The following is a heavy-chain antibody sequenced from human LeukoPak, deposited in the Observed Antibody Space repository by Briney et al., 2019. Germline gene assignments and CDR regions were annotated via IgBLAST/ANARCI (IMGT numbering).Heavy chain of an antibody. CDR2: IGAYNSNT. CDR3: AREGDCINGVCDPIDY. CDR1: GYTFTSYG. V-gene: IGHV1-18*01. D-gene: IGHD2-8*01. Sequence: GASVKVSCKASGYTFTSYGISWVRQAPGQGLEWMGWIGAYNSNTNYAQNLQGRVSMTTDTSTSTAYMELRSLRSDDTAVYYCAREGDCINGVCDPIDYWGQGTLVTVSS. J-gene: IGHJ4*02.